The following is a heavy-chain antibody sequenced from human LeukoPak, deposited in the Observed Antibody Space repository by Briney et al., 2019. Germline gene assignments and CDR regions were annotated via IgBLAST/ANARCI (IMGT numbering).Heavy chain of an antibody. CDR3: ASLPYDSSGYYYEAFDY. CDR1: GGSFSGYY. V-gene: IGHV4-34*01. J-gene: IGHJ4*02. Sequence: SETLSLTCAVYGGSFSGYYWSWIRLPPGKGLEWIGEINHSGSTNYNPSLKSRVTISVDTSKNQFSLKLSSVTAADTAVYYCASLPYDSSGYYYEAFDYWGQGTLVTVSS. CDR2: INHSGST. D-gene: IGHD3-22*01.